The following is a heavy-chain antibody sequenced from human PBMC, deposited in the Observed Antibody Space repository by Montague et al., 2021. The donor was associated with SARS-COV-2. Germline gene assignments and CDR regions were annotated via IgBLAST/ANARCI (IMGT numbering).Heavy chain of an antibody. CDR2: ISYSGSS. J-gene: IGHJ4*02. CDR1: DDSSSSSIYY. Sequence: SETLSLTCTVSDDSSSSSIYYWGWIRQPPGKGLEWIGTISYSGSSYHNPSLHSRVAISVDTSKKRFSLRLTSVTAADTAVYFCARVHYHSSWFKYWGQGTLVTVSS. D-gene: IGHD6-13*01. CDR3: ARVHYHSSWFKY. V-gene: IGHV4-39*07.